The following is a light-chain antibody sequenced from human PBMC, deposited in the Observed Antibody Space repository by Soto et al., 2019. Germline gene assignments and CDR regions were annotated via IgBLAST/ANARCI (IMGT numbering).Light chain of an antibody. J-gene: IGLJ1*01. CDR2: DVS. CDR3: GSYTSRSTYV. V-gene: IGLV2-14*01. Sequence: QSALTQPASVSGSPGQSITISCTGTSSDVGGYNHVAWYQQHPGEAPTLMIYDVSNRPSGVSNRFSGSKSGNTASLTISGLQAEDEADYYCGSYTSRSTYVFGTGT. CDR1: SSDVGGYNH.